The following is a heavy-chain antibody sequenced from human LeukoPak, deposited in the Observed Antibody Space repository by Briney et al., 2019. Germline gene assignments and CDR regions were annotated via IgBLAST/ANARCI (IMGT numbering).Heavy chain of an antibody. CDR2: IIPILGIA. CDR1: GGTFSSYA. CDR3: ARGGSDSSRYWVY. V-gene: IGHV1-69*04. Sequence: ASVKVSCKASGGTFSSYAISWVRQAPGQGLEWMGRIIPILGIANYAQKFQGRVTITADKFTSTAYMELSSLRSEDTAVYYCARGGSDSSRYWVYWGQGTLVTVSS. D-gene: IGHD6-25*01. J-gene: IGHJ4*02.